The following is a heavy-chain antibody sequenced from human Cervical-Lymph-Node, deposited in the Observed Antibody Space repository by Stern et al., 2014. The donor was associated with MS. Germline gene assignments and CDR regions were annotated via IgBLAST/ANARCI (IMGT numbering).Heavy chain of an antibody. Sequence: VKLGESGAEVKEPGASVKVSCTASGYTFTDYNIQRVRQAPGPGLEWMGMISPDGGRTAYAPKFRGRVTMTRDKSTATVYMELNSLRSEDTAVYFCARVAPTVGAAYWGQGTLVTVSS. J-gene: IGHJ4*02. CDR3: ARVAPTVGAAY. CDR2: ISPDGGRT. V-gene: IGHV1-46*01. D-gene: IGHD1-26*01. CDR1: GYTFTDYN.